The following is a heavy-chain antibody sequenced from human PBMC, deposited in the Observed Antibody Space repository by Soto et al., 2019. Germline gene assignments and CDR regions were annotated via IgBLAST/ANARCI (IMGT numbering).Heavy chain of an antibody. J-gene: IGHJ6*02. D-gene: IGHD3-9*01. V-gene: IGHV4-39*01. Sequence: QVQLQESGPGLVKPSETLSLTCTVSGDSITSSTYYWDWIRQPPGKGLEWIGTGYYGGSTMYNPSLESRFTISIDTSMNQFSLTLSSVTAADTAVYYCASRGTGIGPDFYGLDVWGQGTTVTVSS. CDR1: GDSITSSTYY. CDR3: ASRGTGIGPDFYGLDV. CDR2: GYYGGST.